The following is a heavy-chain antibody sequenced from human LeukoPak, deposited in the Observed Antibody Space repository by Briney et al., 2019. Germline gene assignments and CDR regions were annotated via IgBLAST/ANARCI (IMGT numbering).Heavy chain of an antibody. CDR2: INHSGST. CDR1: GGSFSGYY. D-gene: IGHD3-3*01. CDR3: ARTSGFWSGYELDY. V-gene: IGHV4-34*01. Sequence: SETLSLTCAVYGGSFSGYYWSWIRQPPGKGLEWIGEINHSGSTNYNPSLKSRVTISVDTSKNQFSLKLSSVTAADTAVYYCARTSGFWSGYELDYWGQGTLVTVSS. J-gene: IGHJ4*02.